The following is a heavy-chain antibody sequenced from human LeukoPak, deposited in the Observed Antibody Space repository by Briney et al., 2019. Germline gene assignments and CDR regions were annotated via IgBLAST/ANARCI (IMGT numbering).Heavy chain of an antibody. Sequence: GGSLRLSCAASTFAFSSYAMTWVRQAPGKGLEWVSSITATGGISYADSVKGRFTISRDNSKSTLYLQMNSLRAEDTAVYYCTKDPIGDYVGAFDFWGQGTMVTVSS. CDR1: TFAFSSYA. CDR2: ITATGGI. CDR3: TKDPIGDYVGAFDF. D-gene: IGHD4-17*01. V-gene: IGHV3-23*01. J-gene: IGHJ3*01.